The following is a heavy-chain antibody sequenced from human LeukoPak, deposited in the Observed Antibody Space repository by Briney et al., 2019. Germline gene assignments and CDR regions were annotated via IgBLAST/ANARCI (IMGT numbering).Heavy chain of an antibody. CDR1: GGSFSGYY. J-gene: IGHJ4*02. CDR2: INHSGST. CDR3: ARRDGYNRSFDY. V-gene: IGHV4-34*01. D-gene: IGHD5-24*01. Sequence: PSETLSLTCAVYGGSFSGYYWSWIRQPPGEGLEWIGEINHSGSTNYNPSLKSRVTISVDTSKNQFSLKLSSVTAADTAVYYCARRDGYNRSFDYWGQGTLVTVSS.